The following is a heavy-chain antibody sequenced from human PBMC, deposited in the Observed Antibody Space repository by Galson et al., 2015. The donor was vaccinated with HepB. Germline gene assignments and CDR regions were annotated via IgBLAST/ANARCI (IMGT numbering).Heavy chain of an antibody. D-gene: IGHD4-11*01. V-gene: IGHV4-39*01. J-gene: IGHJ5*02. CDR2: IYYSGST. CDR3: ASQPFYRVGWFDP. CDR1: GGSISSSSYY. Sequence: ETLSLTCTVSGGSISSSSYYWGWIRQPPGKGLEWIGSIYYSGSTYYNPSLKSRVTISVDTSKNQFSLKLSSVTAADTAVYYCASQPFYRVGWFDPWGQGTLVTVSS.